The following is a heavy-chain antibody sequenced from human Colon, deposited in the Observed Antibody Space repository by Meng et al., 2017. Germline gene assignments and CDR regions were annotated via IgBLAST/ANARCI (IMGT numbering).Heavy chain of an antibody. CDR3: GFVEAGTNAGAFDM. CDR2: ISHSGST. J-gene: IGHJ3*02. D-gene: IGHD1-14*01. CDR1: GGSFTGYY. V-gene: IGHV4-34*01. Sequence: QVPLPQGGAGLLMTSETLSLTCAVYGGSFTGYYWSWIRQPPGKGLEWIGEISHSGSTKYNPSLKSRVTISVDTSKNQFSLRLNSVTAADTAMYYCGFVEAGTNAGAFDMWGQGTMVTVSS.